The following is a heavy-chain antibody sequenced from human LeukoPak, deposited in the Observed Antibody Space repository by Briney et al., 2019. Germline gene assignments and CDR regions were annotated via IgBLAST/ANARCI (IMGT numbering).Heavy chain of an antibody. V-gene: IGHV1-18*01. CDR1: GYTFGIYG. CDR2: ISPYDGDT. D-gene: IGHD2-21*02. CDR3: ARDYCTRGGDCYKEDLFDP. Sequence: ASVKVSCKASGYTFGIYGISWVRQPPGQGLEWMAWISPYDGDTNYAQKFEGRVTMTTETSTNTAYMELRSLRSDDTAIYYCARDYCTRGGDCYKEDLFDPWGQGTLVTVSA. J-gene: IGHJ5*02.